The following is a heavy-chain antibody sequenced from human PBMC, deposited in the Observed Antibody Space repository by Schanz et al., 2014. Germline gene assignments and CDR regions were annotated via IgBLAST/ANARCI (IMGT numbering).Heavy chain of an antibody. V-gene: IGHV3-23*01. CDR1: GFAFSSYG. Sequence: EVQLLESGGGLVEPGGSLRLSCLASGFAFSSYGMNWLRQAPGRGLEWVSTIGTSGGTNYAESVKGRFTISRDNSKNTLYLQMNSLRAEDTAVYYCAKVRYSSGWRGDYFDEWGQGTLVTVAS. D-gene: IGHD6-25*01. CDR3: AKVRYSSGWRGDYFDE. CDR2: IGTSGGT. J-gene: IGHJ4*02.